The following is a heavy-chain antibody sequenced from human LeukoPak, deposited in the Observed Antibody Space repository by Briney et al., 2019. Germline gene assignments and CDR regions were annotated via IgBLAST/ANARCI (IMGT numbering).Heavy chain of an antibody. V-gene: IGHV4-59*01. D-gene: IGHD2-2*01. CDR3: ARGGSRSYTSCTLDY. CDR1: GGSINSYY. CDR2: IYNRGST. J-gene: IGHJ4*02. Sequence: SETLSLTCTVSGGSINSYYWNWIRQPPGKGLEWIGSIYNRGSTNYNPSLKSRVTISIDTSKNRFSLKLSSVTAADTAVYYCARGGSRSYTSCTLDYWGQGSLVTVSS.